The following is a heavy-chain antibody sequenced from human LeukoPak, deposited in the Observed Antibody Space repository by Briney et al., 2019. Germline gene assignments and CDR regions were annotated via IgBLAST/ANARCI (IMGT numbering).Heavy chain of an antibody. Sequence: PGRSLRLSCAASGLTFPSYGMHCLRQAPGKGLEWVAIIWYDGSNKHYADSVKGRFTISRDNSKNTLYLQMNSLRAEDTAVYYCARDLGSYCSNGVCSLGWFDPWGQGTLVTVSS. J-gene: IGHJ5*02. CDR3: ARDLGSYCSNGVCSLGWFDP. V-gene: IGHV3-33*01. CDR1: GLTFPSYG. CDR2: IWYDGSNK. D-gene: IGHD2-8*01.